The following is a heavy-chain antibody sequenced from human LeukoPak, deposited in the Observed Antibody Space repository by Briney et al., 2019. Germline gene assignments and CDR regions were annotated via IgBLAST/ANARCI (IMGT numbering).Heavy chain of an antibody. CDR2: IYKSGST. D-gene: IGHD1-26*01. Sequence: SETLSLTCTVSGGSISDYYWGWIRQPPGKGLEWIGYIYKSGSTNYNTKYSPSLQSRVIMSVDTSKSQFSLNLLSVTAADTAVYYCESLGGTYDYWGQGILVNVSS. V-gene: IGHV4-59*08. CDR3: ESLGGTYDY. CDR1: GGSISDYY. J-gene: IGHJ4*02.